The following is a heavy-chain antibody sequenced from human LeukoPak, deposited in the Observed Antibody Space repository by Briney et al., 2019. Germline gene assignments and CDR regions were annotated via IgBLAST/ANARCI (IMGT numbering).Heavy chain of an antibody. CDR3: AKRPPVVEVAATVDY. V-gene: IGHV3-20*04. CDR1: GFTFDDYG. J-gene: IGHJ4*02. CDR2: INWNGGST. D-gene: IGHD2-15*01. Sequence: GSLRLSCAASGFTFDDYGMSWVRQAPGKGLEWVPGINWNGGSTGYADSVKGRFTISRDNAKNSLYLQMNSLRAEDTAVYYCAKRPPVVEVAATVDYWGQGTLVTVSS.